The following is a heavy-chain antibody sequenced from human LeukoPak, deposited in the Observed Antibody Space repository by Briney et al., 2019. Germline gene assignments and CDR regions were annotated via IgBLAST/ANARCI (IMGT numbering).Heavy chain of an antibody. V-gene: IGHV4-38-2*02. CDR3: AKNGQSGFSFDP. CDR2: GNHNGGT. CDR1: GYSISSGYY. D-gene: IGHD5-12*01. Sequence: SETLSLTCTVSGYSISSGYYWSWIRQPPGKGLEWIGEGNHNGGTKYNPSLKSRVTISADSSRNQFSLKLSSVTAADTAVYYCAKNGQSGFSFDPRGQGALVTVSS. J-gene: IGHJ5*02.